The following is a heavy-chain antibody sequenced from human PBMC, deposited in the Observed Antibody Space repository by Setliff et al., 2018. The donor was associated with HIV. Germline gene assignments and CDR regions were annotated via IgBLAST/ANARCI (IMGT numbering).Heavy chain of an antibody. Sequence: SETLSLTCTVAYGSMSEYYWSWIRQTPGGGLEWIGEIYYSGSTDYNPSLNRRFTMSVHTSKNQFSLTLSSVTAADTAAYYCAGVPRYYGTGILWVWGKGTTVTASS. CDR1: YGSMSEYY. J-gene: IGHJ6*03. V-gene: IGHV4-59*08. CDR2: IYYSGST. D-gene: IGHD3-22*01. CDR3: AGVPRYYGTGILWV.